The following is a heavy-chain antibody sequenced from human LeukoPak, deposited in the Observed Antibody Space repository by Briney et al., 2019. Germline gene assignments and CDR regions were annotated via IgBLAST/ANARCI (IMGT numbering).Heavy chain of an antibody. J-gene: IGHJ4*02. Sequence: GGSLRLSCAASGFTFWNHGMHWVRQAPGKGLDWVAVISYDGSENYCADSVKGRFTVSRDNSKNTLYLQMNSLRPEDTALYYCARDLSGSYATDYWGQGTLVIVSS. CDR3: ARDLSGSYATDY. CDR2: ISYDGSEN. V-gene: IGHV3-30-3*01. D-gene: IGHD1-26*01. CDR1: GFTFWNHG.